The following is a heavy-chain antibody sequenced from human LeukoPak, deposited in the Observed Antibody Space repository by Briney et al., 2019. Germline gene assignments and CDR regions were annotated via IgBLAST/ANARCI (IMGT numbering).Heavy chain of an antibody. J-gene: IGHJ4*02. D-gene: IGHD2-15*01. CDR2: IGAGGTFT. CDR1: GFTFSSYA. CDR3: AKHCPKAQGDYVDY. V-gene: IGHV3-23*01. Sequence: GGSLRLSCTASGFTFSSYAMNSVRPAPGKGVEWVSGIGAGGTFTYYADSVKGRFTIYRDNSKNTLYLQMNSLRAEDTAVYYCAKHCPKAQGDYVDYWGQGTLVTVSS.